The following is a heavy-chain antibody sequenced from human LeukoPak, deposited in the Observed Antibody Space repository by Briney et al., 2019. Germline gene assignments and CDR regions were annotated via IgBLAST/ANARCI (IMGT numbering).Heavy chain of an antibody. J-gene: IGHJ4*02. D-gene: IGHD6-13*01. CDR3: ARVVSSSWDFDY. V-gene: IGHV3-30-3*01. Sequence: GGSLRLSCAASGSTFSSYVMHWVRQAPGKGLEWVAVISYDGSNKYYADSVKGRFTISRDNSKNTLYLQMNSLRAEDTAVYYCARVVSSSWDFDYWGQGTLVTVSS. CDR2: ISYDGSNK. CDR1: GSTFSSYV.